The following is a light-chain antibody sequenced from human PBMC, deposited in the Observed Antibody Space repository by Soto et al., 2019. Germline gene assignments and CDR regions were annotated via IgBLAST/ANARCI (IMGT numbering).Light chain of an antibody. CDR3: CSYAGSDNPYV. Sequence: QSALTQPASVSGSPGQSITISCTGTSRDIGGYNLVSWYQQHPGKAPKLIIYEGGKRPSGISNRFSASKSANTASLTISGLQAEDEADYYCCSYAGSDNPYVFGTGTKVTVL. J-gene: IGLJ1*01. CDR2: EGG. V-gene: IGLV2-23*01. CDR1: SRDIGGYNL.